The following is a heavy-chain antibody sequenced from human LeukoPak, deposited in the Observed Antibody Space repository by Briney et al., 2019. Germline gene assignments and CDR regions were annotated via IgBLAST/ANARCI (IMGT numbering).Heavy chain of an antibody. CDR1: GFTFTSYS. D-gene: IGHD6-25*01. Sequence: GGSLRLSCAASGFTFTSYSMNWVRQAPGKGLEWISHISTSSSTIYYADSVKGRFTISRDDGRNSLYLQMNSLGAEDTAVYYCAERFDYWGQGALVTVSS. J-gene: IGHJ4*02. CDR3: AERFDY. V-gene: IGHV3-48*01. CDR2: ISTSSSTI.